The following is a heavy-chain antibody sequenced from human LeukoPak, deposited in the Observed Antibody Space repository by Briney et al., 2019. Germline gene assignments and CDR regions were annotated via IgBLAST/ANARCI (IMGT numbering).Heavy chain of an antibody. CDR3: AKGGHCTSTSCPRDH. CDR1: GFTFSSYA. V-gene: IGHV3-23*01. D-gene: IGHD2-2*03. Sequence: GGSLRLSCAASGFTFSSYAMSWVRQAPGKGLKWVSSISGSGGSTYYTDSVKGRFTISRDNSKNTLYLQMNSLRAEDTAIFYCAKGGHCTSTSCPRDHWGQGTLVTVSS. J-gene: IGHJ4*02. CDR2: ISGSGGST.